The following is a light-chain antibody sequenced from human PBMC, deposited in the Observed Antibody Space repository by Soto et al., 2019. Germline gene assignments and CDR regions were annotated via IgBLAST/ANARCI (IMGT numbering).Light chain of an antibody. J-gene: IGLJ2*01. CDR1: SSDVGGYNY. CDR3: SSYAGSNNFV. CDR2: EVS. Sequence: QSAVTQPPSASGSPGQSVTISCTGTSSDVGGYNYVSWYQQHPGKAPKLMIYEVSKRPSGVPDRFSGSKSGNTASLTVSGLQAEDEAEYYCSSYAGSNNFVFGGGTKLTVL. V-gene: IGLV2-8*01.